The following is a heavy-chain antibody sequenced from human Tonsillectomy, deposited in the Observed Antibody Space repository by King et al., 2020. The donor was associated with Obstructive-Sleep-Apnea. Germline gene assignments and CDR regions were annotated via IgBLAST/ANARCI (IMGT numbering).Heavy chain of an antibody. Sequence: VQLVESGGGLVQPGGSLRLSCAASGFTFSSYSMNWVRQAPGKGLEWVSYISSSSSTIYYADSVKGRFTLSGDNAKNSLYLQMNSLRVEDTAVYYCARVQYYYDSRGYYVDYWGQGTLVTVSS. CDR2: ISSSSSTI. J-gene: IGHJ4*02. D-gene: IGHD3-22*01. CDR3: ARVQYYYDSRGYYVDY. CDR1: GFTFSSYS. V-gene: IGHV3-48*04.